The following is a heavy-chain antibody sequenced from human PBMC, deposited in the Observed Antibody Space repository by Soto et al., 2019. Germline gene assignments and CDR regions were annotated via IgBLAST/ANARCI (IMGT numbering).Heavy chain of an antibody. CDR3: AKEGRGYGGFAPNNYFDN. Sequence: QVQLVESAGGVVQPGTSLRLSCTASGFTFSAYGMHWVRQAPGKGLEWVAVISYDGSHKTYADSLRGRFTFSRDNAKNTLNLEMNSLSPEASAVYYCAKEGRGYGGFAPNNYFDNWGQGALVTVSS. J-gene: IGHJ4*02. CDR2: ISYDGSHK. CDR1: GFTFSAYG. V-gene: IGHV3-30*18. D-gene: IGHD4-17*01.